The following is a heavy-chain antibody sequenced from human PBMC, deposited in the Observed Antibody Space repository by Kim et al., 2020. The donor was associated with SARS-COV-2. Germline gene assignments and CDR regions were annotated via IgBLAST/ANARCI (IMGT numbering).Heavy chain of an antibody. CDR3: AKNYGASVSYDF. CDR1: GFIFSSSA. CDR2: ISPASNTV. D-gene: IGHD4-17*01. J-gene: IGHJ4*02. V-gene: IGHV3-23*01. Sequence: GGSLRLFCEASGFIFSSSAMTWVRQAPGKGLEWVSAISPASNTVYYADAVKGRFTTSRDNPKSTVFLHMNSLRAEDTAIYYCAKNYGASVSYDFWGQGTL.